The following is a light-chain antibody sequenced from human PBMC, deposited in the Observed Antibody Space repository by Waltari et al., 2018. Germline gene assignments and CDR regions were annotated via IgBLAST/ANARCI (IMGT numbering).Light chain of an antibody. V-gene: IGLV1-40*01. J-gene: IGLJ2*01. CDR3: QSYDSSPGVV. CDR1: SSNIGAGFD. Sequence: QSVLTQPPSVSGAPGQRVTISCTGSSSNIGAGFDVHWYQPLQSTTPQPLIYGNNRRASGVPDRFAASKSGTSASLAITGLQAEDEADYYCQSYDSSPGVVFGGGTKLTVL. CDR2: GNN.